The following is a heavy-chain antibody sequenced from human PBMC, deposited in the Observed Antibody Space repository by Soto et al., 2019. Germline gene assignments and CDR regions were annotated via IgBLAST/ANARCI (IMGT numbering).Heavy chain of an antibody. Sequence: QVLLVQSGAAVKTPGASVKISCQASGYTFTNYGITWVRQTPGQGFEWMAWINPYNGNTNYAQNLNGRVTTTTATYTSTAYMGLRSLRSDDTAIYYCARVPASSTRSSSEAWLAPWGHGTVVTVSS. CDR1: GYTFTNYG. CDR3: ARVPASSTRSSSEAWLAP. D-gene: IGHD2-2*01. CDR2: INPYNGNT. V-gene: IGHV1-18*01. J-gene: IGHJ5*02.